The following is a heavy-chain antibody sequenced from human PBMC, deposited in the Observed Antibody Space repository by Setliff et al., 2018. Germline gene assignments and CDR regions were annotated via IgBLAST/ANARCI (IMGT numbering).Heavy chain of an antibody. J-gene: IGHJ4*02. CDR3: VRETLPYYFDY. Sequence: GGSLRLSCAASGFTFSNSWMSWVRQAPGKGLEWVANIKQDGSEKYYVDSVKGRFTISRDNAKNSLYLQMSSLRAEDTAVYYCVRETLPYYFDYWGQGTLVTVSS. CDR1: GFTFSNSW. CDR2: IKQDGSEK. V-gene: IGHV3-7*01.